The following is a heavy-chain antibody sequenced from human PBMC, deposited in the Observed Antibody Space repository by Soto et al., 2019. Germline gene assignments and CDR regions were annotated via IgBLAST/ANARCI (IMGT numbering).Heavy chain of an antibody. V-gene: IGHV4-39*01. CDR1: DESISERDHY. D-gene: IGHD3-9*01. CDR3: ARARGQRYRNAFLV. Sequence: SETLSLPCIASDESISERDHYWGLIRQPPGGGLEWLGSIHYSGPTSYSSSLKGRANISVDTSQNLTSLNLKSATAADTAVYFWARARGQRYRNAFLVWGQETMVTV. J-gene: IGHJ3*01. CDR2: IHYSGPT.